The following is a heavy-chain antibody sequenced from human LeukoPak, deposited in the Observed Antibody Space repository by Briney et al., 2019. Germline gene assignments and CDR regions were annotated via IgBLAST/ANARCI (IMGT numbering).Heavy chain of an antibody. J-gene: IGHJ4*02. CDR2: ISVRDGDT. V-gene: IGHV3-23*01. CDR3: ARRSHLTGYFDY. D-gene: IGHD1-20*01. CDR1: GFTFNNYA. Sequence: PGGSLRLSCAASGFTFNNYAMSWVRQAPGKGREWLSAISVRDGDTHYAASLEGRFTISSDNSKNTVYLQMQSLRAEDTAVYYCARRSHLTGYFDYWGQGTLVTVSS.